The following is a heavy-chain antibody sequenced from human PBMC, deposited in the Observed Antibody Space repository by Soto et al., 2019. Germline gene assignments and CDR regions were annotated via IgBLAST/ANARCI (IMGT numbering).Heavy chain of an antibody. D-gene: IGHD1-1*01. CDR1: GGTFNSYA. V-gene: IGHV1-69*12. CDR2: IIPILGTA. Sequence: QVQLVQSGAEVKKPGSSVKVSCKASGGTFNSYAISWVRQAPGQGLEWMGGIIPILGTANYAQKFQGRVTITADESTSTAYMELSSLRSEDTAVYYCASIRDVYNRHYYSGMDVWGQGTTVIVSS. J-gene: IGHJ6*02. CDR3: ASIRDVYNRHYYSGMDV.